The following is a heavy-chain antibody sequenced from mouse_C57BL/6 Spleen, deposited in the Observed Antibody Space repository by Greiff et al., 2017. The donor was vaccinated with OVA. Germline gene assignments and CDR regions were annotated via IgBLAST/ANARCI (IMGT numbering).Heavy chain of an antibody. J-gene: IGHJ3*01. V-gene: IGHV1-9*01. CDR3: ASPYYYAPAGFAY. D-gene: IGHD1-1*01. CDR1: GYTFTGYW. CDR2: ILPGSGST. Sequence: VQLQQSGAELMKPGASVTLSCKATGYTFTGYWIEWVKQRPGHGLEWIGEILPGSGSTNYNETFTGNAPFTADTSSNTAYMQLSSLTTEDSAIDYCASPYYYAPAGFAYWGQGTLVTVSA.